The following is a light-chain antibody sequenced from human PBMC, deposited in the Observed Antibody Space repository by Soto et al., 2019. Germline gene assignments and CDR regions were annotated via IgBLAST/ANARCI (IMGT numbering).Light chain of an antibody. CDR2: GES. V-gene: IGKV3-20*01. J-gene: IGKJ5*01. CDR1: QRVDSSY. CDR3: QPSASSHIP. Sequence: ILWTPSPDTTSLSPGARDTRSWRASQRVDSSYVAWYQQRPGQATRILIYGESNWATGVQDRFSGSGSGTDFTLTISRMEPEDFAVYFCQPSASSHIPFGTWPRLEIK.